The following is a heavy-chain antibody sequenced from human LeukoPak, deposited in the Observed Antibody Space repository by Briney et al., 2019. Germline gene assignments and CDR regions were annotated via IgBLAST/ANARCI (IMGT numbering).Heavy chain of an antibody. Sequence: GGSLRISCAASGFTFSNYWMTWVHQAPGKGLEWVATIKEDGNEKYYVGSVKGRFTISRDNTKDSLFLQMNSLRAEDTAVYCCARGTTDSPGIDYWGQGTLVTLSS. CDR3: ARGTTDSPGIDY. D-gene: IGHD1-14*01. CDR1: GFTFSNYW. V-gene: IGHV3-7*01. J-gene: IGHJ4*02. CDR2: IKEDGNEK.